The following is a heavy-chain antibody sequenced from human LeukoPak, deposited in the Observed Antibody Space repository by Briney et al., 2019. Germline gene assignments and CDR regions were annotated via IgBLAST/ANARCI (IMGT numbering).Heavy chain of an antibody. CDR1: GGTFSSYA. CDR2: IIPIFGTA. V-gene: IGHV1-69*06. Sequence: SVKVSCKASGGTFSSYAISWVRNAPGQGLEWMGGIIPIFGTANYEQKFQGRVTITADKSTSTAYMELSSLRSEDTAVYYCARDPTYYYGSGSYFTGDYWGQGTLVIVTS. J-gene: IGHJ4*02. CDR3: ARDPTYYYGSGSYFTGDY. D-gene: IGHD3-10*01.